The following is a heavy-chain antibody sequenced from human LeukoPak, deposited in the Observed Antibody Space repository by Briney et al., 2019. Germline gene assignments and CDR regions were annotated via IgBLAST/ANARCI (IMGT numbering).Heavy chain of an antibody. Sequence: SETQSLTCTVSGGSISSYYWSWIRQPAGKGLEWIGRIYTSGSTNYNPSLKSRVTMSVDTSKNQFSLKLSSVTAADTAVYYCARDYSSGWYRYFDLWGRGTLVTVSS. CDR3: ARDYSSGWYRYFDL. CDR1: GGSISSYY. J-gene: IGHJ2*01. D-gene: IGHD6-19*01. CDR2: IYTSGST. V-gene: IGHV4-4*07.